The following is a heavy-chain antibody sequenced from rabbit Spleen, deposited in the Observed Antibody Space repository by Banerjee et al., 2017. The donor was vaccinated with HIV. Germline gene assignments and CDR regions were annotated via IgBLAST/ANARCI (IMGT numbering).Heavy chain of an antibody. CDR1: GFDFSNKAV. J-gene: IGHJ6*01. Sequence: QEQLVESGGGLVKPEGSLTLTCTASGFDFSNKAVMCWVRQAPGKGLEWISCIAGGSSGFTYSATWAKGRFTISKTSSTTVTLQMTSLTVADTATYFCARDTGSSFSSYGMDLWGPGTLVTVS. CDR3: ARDTGSSFSSYGMDL. CDR2: IAGGSSGFT. V-gene: IGHV1S45*01. D-gene: IGHD8-1*01.